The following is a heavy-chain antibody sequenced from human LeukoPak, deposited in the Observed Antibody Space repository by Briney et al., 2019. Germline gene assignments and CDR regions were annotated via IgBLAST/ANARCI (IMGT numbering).Heavy chain of an antibody. CDR1: GFTFSSYG. Sequence: GGSLRLSCAASGFTFSSYGMHWVRQAPGKGLEWVGVISYDGGNKYYADSVKGGFTISRDNSKNTLYMQMNSLRAEDTAVYYCARKVKYYDYVWGSYRYAPGEGSFDYWGQGTLVTVSS. CDR2: ISYDGGNK. J-gene: IGHJ4*02. CDR3: ARKVKYYDYVWGSYRYAPGEGSFDY. V-gene: IGHV3-30*03. D-gene: IGHD3-16*02.